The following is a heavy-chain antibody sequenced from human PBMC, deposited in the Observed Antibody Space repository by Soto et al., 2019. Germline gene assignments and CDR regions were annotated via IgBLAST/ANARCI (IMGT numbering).Heavy chain of an antibody. J-gene: IGHJ4*02. CDR3: ARDVGGARPPFWYFDY. CDR1: GFTFSSYS. D-gene: IGHD3-3*01. CDR2: ISSSSSYI. V-gene: IGHV3-21*01. Sequence: GGSLRLSCAASGFTFSSYSMNWVRQAPGKGLEWVSSISSSSSYIYYADSVKGGSTISRDNAKNSLYLQMNSLRAEDTAVYYCARDVGGARPPFWYFDYWGQGTLVTVSS.